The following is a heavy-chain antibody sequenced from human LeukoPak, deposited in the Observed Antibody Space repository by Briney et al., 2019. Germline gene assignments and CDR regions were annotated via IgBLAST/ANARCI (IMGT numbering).Heavy chain of an antibody. J-gene: IGHJ4*02. CDR1: GFTFSDYY. D-gene: IGHD5-18*01. CDR3: ATSYSYGQPEFDY. V-gene: IGHV3-11*01. Sequence: KPGGSLRLSCAASGFTFSDYYMSWIRQAPGKGLEWVSYIRSSGSTIYYADSVKGRFTISRDNAKNSLYLQMNSLRAEDTAVYYCATSYSYGQPEFDYWGQGTLVTVSS. CDR2: IRSSGSTI.